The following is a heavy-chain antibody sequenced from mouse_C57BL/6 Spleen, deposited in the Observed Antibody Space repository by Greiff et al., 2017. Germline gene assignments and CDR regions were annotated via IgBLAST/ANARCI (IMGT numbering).Heavy chain of an antibody. CDR2: IDPSDSYT. CDR1: GYTFTSYW. V-gene: IGHV1-69*01. D-gene: IGHD2-5*01. Sequence: VQLQQPGAELVMPGASVKLSCKASGYTFTSYWMHWVKQRPGQGLEWIGEIDPSDSYTNYNQKFKGKSTLTVDKSSSTAYMQLSSLTSEDSAVYYCARGHSNYVGFDYWGQGTTLTVSS. CDR3: ARGHSNYVGFDY. J-gene: IGHJ2*01.